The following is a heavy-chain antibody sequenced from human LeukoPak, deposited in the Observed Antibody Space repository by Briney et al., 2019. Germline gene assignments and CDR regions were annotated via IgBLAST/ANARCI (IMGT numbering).Heavy chain of an antibody. CDR3: ARRSDAFHI. J-gene: IGHJ3*02. V-gene: IGHV4-39*01. Sequence: PSETLSLTCTVSGGXISSTNYYWGWIRQPPGKGLEWIGNIYYRGSTYYNPSLKSRVTISVDTSKNQFSLKLSSVTAADTAVYYCARRSDAFHIWGQGTMVTVSS. CDR2: IYYRGST. CDR1: GGXISSTNYY.